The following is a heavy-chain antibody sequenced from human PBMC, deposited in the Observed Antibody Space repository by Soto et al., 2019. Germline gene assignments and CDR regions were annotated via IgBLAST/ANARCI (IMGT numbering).Heavy chain of an antibody. CDR1: GGSISSGDYY. Sequence: PSETLSLTCTVSGGSISSGDYYWSWIRQPPGKGLEWIGYIYYSGSTYYNPSLKSRVTISVDTSKNQFSLKLSSVTAADTAVYYCARGPYQRAGYSYVRPFDYWGQGTLVTVYS. V-gene: IGHV4-30-4*01. J-gene: IGHJ4*02. D-gene: IGHD5-18*01. CDR3: ARGPYQRAGYSYVRPFDY. CDR2: IYYSGST.